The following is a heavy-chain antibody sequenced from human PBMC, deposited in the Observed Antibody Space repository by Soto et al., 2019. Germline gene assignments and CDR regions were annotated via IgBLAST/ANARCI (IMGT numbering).Heavy chain of an antibody. CDR3: AKGRPFFYF. Sequence: EVHLLESGGGLVQPGGSLRLSCAASGFAFSDYAMTWVRQAPGKGLEWVSDISDGDGATHYADSVKGRFTISRDDSKNTLYLQMDRLRAEDAAVYCCAKGRPFFYFWGQGTLVTVSS. J-gene: IGHJ4*02. CDR2: ISDGDGAT. CDR1: GFAFSDYA. V-gene: IGHV3-23*01.